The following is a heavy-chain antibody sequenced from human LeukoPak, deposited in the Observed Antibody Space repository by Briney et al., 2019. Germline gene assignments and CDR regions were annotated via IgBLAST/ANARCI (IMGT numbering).Heavy chain of an antibody. J-gene: IGHJ4*02. D-gene: IGHD6-19*01. CDR3: TRPRVEYRSGWLFFVY. Sequence: PGGSLRLSCTTSGFTFGDYAMAWVRQAPGKGLEWVGLIRSKTYGGTTEYASSVEGRFTISRDNSKSIAYMQMNGLKTEDTAVYYCTRPRVEYRSGWLFFVYWGQGTLVTVSS. CDR1: GFTFGDYA. CDR2: IRSKTYGGTT. V-gene: IGHV3-49*04.